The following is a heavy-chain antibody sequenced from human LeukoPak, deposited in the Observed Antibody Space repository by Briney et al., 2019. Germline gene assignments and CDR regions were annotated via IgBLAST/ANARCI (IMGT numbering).Heavy chain of an antibody. CDR1: GGSISSYY. CDR3: ARDGMYYYGLGRRGWFDP. V-gene: IGHV4-4*07. J-gene: IGHJ5*02. CDR2: IYSSGST. Sequence: SETLSLTCTVSGGSISSYYWSWIRQPAGKGLEWIGRIYSSGSTNYNPSLKSRVTISVDKSKNQFSLKLSSVTAADTAVYYCARDGMYYYGLGRRGWFDPGGKGTRVTVSP. D-gene: IGHD3-10*01.